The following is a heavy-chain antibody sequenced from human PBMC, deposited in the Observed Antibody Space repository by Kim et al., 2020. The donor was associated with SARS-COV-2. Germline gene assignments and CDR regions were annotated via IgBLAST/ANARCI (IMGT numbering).Heavy chain of an antibody. V-gene: IGHV1-69*02. CDR1: GGTFSSYT. J-gene: IGHJ6*02. Sequence: SVKVSCKASGGTFSSYTISWVRQAPGQGLEWMGRIIPILGIANYAQKFQGRVTINADKSTSTDYMELSSLRSEDTAVYYCAGSPGVPIAAAVWAYGMDVRGQGTTVTVSS. CDR2: IIPILGIA. D-gene: IGHD6-13*01. CDR3: AGSPGVPIAAAVWAYGMDV.